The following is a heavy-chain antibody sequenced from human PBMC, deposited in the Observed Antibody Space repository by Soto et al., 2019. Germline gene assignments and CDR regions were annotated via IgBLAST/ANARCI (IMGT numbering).Heavy chain of an antibody. CDR2: ISDSGGST. CDR1: GFTFSSYP. Sequence: PGGSLRLSCAASGFTFSSYPMSWVRQAPGKGLEWVSAISDSGGSTFRADSVKGRFTISRGNSKNTLYLQMNSLRAEDTAVYYCATGGIMTKFDYWGQGTLVTVSS. D-gene: IGHD3-16*01. CDR3: ATGGIMTKFDY. J-gene: IGHJ4*02. V-gene: IGHV3-23*01.